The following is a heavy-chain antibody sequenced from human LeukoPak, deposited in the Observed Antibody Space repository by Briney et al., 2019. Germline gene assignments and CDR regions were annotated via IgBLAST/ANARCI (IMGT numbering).Heavy chain of an antibody. Sequence: SETLSLTCTVSNGSINTYYWSWIRQPAGKGLEWIGRIYVSGSTNYNPSLKSRVTMSIDMSKTQFSLNLTSVTAADTAVYYCARDRTGYSGYEGDPFDIWGQGTMVTVSP. CDR3: ARDRTGYSGYEGDPFDI. CDR1: NGSINTYY. J-gene: IGHJ3*02. D-gene: IGHD5-12*01. CDR2: IYVSGST. V-gene: IGHV4-4*07.